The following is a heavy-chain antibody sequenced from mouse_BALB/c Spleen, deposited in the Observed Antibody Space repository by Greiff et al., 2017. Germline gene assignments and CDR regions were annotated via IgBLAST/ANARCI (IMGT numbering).Heavy chain of an antibody. D-gene: IGHD2-2*01. CDR1: GFTFSSYG. V-gene: IGHV5-6*01. CDR2: ISSGGSYT. Sequence: EVMLVESGGDLVKPGGSLKLSCAASGFTFSSYGMSWVRQTPDKRLEWVATISSGGSYTYYPDSVKGRFTISRDNAKNTLYLQMSSLKSEDTAMYYCARHEDYGYPWFAYWGQGTLVTVSA. CDR3: ARHEDYGYPWFAY. J-gene: IGHJ3*01.